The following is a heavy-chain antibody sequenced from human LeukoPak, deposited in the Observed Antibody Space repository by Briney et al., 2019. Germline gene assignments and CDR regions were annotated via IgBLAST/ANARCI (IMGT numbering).Heavy chain of an antibody. CDR3: ARDQQWLVFGY. CDR1: GFIFSSYS. Sequence: GGSLRLSCAASGFIFSSYSMNWVRQAPGKGLEWVSYISSSGSTIYYADSVKGRFTISRDNSKNTLYLQMNSLRAEDTAVYYCARDQQWLVFGYWGQGTLATVSS. J-gene: IGHJ4*02. D-gene: IGHD6-19*01. V-gene: IGHV3-48*01. CDR2: ISSSGSTI.